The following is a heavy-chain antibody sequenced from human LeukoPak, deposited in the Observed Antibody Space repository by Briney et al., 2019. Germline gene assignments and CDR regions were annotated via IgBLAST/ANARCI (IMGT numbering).Heavy chain of an antibody. CDR2: IIPIFGTT. Sequence: SVKVSCKASGGTFSSYAINWVRQAPGKGVEWMGGIIPIFGTTYYAQKFQGGVTITTDESTSTAYMELSSLRSEDTAVYYCASNPRYSSSWYWFDPWGQGTPVTVSS. J-gene: IGHJ5*02. D-gene: IGHD6-13*01. CDR1: GGTFSSYA. V-gene: IGHV1-69*05. CDR3: ASNPRYSSSWYWFDP.